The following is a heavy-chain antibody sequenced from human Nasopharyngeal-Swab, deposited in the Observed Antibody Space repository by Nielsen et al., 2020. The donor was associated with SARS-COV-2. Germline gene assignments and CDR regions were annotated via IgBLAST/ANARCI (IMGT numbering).Heavy chain of an antibody. D-gene: IGHD6-19*01. CDR3: ARQHSGWYGDYYFDY. CDR2: VYYSGSP. V-gene: IGHV4-59*08. J-gene: IGHJ4*02. Sequence: SETLSLTCTISGGSISSYYWSWIRQPPGKGLEWIGYVYYSGSPSYNPSLKSRVTISVDTSKNQFSLKLSSVTAADTAVYYCARQHSGWYGDYYFDYWGQGTLVTVSS. CDR1: GGSISSYY.